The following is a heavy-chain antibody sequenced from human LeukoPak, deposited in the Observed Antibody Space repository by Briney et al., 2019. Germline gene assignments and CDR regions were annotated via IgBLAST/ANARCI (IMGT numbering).Heavy chain of an antibody. Sequence: ASVKVSCKASGYTFTSYGISWVRQAPGQGLEWMGWISAHTGTTNYAQKFQGRVTMTTDTSTSTAYMELRSLRSDDTAVYYCARMARIWIGESWYNWFHPWGQGALVTVSS. V-gene: IGHV1-18*01. CDR3: ARMARIWIGESWYNWFHP. J-gene: IGHJ5*02. D-gene: IGHD3-10*01. CDR2: ISAHTGTT. CDR1: GYTFTSYG.